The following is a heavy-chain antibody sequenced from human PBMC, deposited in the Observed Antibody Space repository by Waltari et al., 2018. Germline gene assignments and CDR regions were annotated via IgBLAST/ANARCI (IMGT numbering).Heavy chain of an antibody. CDR1: GGSFSGYY. CDR3: ARGLAFDI. Sequence: QVQLQQWGAGLLKPSETLSLTCAVYGGSFSGYYWSWIRQPPGKGLEWIGEINHSGRTNYNPSLKSRVTISVDTSKNQFSLKLSSVTAADTAVYYCARGLAFDIWGQGTMVTVSS. V-gene: IGHV4-34*01. CDR2: INHSGRT. J-gene: IGHJ3*02.